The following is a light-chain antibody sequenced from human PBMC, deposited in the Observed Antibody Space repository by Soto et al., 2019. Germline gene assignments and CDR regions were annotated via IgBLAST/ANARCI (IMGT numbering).Light chain of an antibody. J-gene: IGKJ1*01. Sequence: ILMTQSPATLSVSPGERATLSCRASQSVSNNLAWYQQKPGQAPRLLIYDASTRATGIPARISGSGSGTEFPLTISVLQSEDFAVYYCQQYNNWSPWTFGQGTKVEIK. CDR3: QQYNNWSPWT. CDR2: DAS. V-gene: IGKV3-15*01. CDR1: QSVSNN.